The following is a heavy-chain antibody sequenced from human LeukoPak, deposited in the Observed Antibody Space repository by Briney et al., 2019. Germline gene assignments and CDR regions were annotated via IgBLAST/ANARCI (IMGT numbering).Heavy chain of an antibody. J-gene: IGHJ4*02. V-gene: IGHV4-59*01. CDR3: ARAYCGGDCYTPDFDY. CDR2: IYYSGST. D-gene: IGHD2-21*02. Sequence: NTSETLSLTCTVSGVSISSYYWSWIRQPPGKGLEWIGYIYYSGSTNYNPSLKSRVTISVDTSKNQFSLKLSSVTAADTAVYYCARAYCGGDCYTPDFDYWGQGTLVTVSS. CDR1: GVSISSYY.